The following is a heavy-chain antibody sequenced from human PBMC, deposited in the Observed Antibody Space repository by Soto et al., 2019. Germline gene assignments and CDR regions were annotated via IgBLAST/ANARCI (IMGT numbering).Heavy chain of an antibody. D-gene: IGHD2-21*01. CDR2: IYWDDDK. CDR1: GFSLTTDGMG. V-gene: IGHV2-5*02. J-gene: IGHJ4*02. CDR3: AYLYSAASGTRYYFDY. Sequence: QITLKEAGPTLVKPTQTLTLTCTFSGFSLTTDGMGVGWIRQPPEKALEWLALIYWDDDKQYSPSLNSRLTITTDASRNQLVLTMTYMDPADTATYYYAYLYSAASGTRYYFDYWGQGTLVTVSS.